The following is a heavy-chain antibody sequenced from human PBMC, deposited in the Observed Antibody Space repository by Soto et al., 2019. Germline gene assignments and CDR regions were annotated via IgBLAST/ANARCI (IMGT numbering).Heavy chain of an antibody. CDR1: GGSISSYY. J-gene: IGHJ4*02. Sequence: SETLSLTCTVSGGSISSYYWSWIRQPPGKGLEWIGYIYYSGSTNYNPSLKSRVTISVDTSKNQSSLKLSSVTAADTAVYYCARAGYSYGLPFDYWGQGTLVTVSS. CDR3: ARAGYSYGLPFDY. D-gene: IGHD5-18*01. CDR2: IYYSGST. V-gene: IGHV4-59*01.